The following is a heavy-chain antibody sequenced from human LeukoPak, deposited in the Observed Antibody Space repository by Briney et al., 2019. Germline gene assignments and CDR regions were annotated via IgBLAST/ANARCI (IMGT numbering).Heavy chain of an antibody. CDR1: GFTFSSYG. CDR3: AKGHGIAVAGPXPPHXXXYGMDV. CDR2: ISYDGSNK. V-gene: IGHV3-30*18. J-gene: IGHJ6*01. Sequence: GGSLRLSCAASGFTFSSYGMHWVRQAPGKGLEWVAVISYDGSNKYYADSVKGRFTISRDNSKNTLYLQMNSLRAEDTAVYYCAKGHGIAVAGPXPPHXXXYGMDV. D-gene: IGHD6-19*01.